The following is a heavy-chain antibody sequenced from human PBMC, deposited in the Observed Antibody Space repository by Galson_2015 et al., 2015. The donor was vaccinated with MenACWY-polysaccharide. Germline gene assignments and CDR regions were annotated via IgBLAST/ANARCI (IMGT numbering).Heavy chain of an antibody. V-gene: IGHV3-7*01. Sequence: SLRLSCAASGFTFSTYWMNWVRQAPGKGLEWVANIKEDGSEKYCVDSVKGRFTISRDNARNSLYLQMNSLRAEDTAVYYCARILYYWGQGTLVTVSP. CDR2: IKEDGSEK. CDR1: GFTFSTYW. J-gene: IGHJ4*02. CDR3: ARILYY.